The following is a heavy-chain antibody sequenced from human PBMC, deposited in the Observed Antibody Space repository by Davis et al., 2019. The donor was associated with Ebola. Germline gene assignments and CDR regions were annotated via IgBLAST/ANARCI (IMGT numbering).Heavy chain of an antibody. CDR3: ARDNVWFRELSVYYYGMDV. J-gene: IGHJ6*02. CDR2: IIPIFGTA. CDR1: GYTFTSYG. V-gene: IGHV1-69*13. D-gene: IGHD3-10*01. Sequence: SVTVSCKASGYTFTSYGISWVRQAPGQGLEWMGGIIPIFGTANYAQKFQGRVTITADESTSTAYMELSSLRSEDTAVYYCARDNVWFRELSVYYYGMDVWGQGTTVTVSS.